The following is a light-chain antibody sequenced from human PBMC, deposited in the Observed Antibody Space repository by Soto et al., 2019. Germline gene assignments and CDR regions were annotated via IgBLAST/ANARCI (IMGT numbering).Light chain of an antibody. CDR2: AAS. V-gene: IGKV1-39*01. J-gene: IGKJ2*01. CDR1: QSISSY. CDR3: QQYNNWPRMYT. Sequence: DIQMTQSPSSLSASGGDRVTITCRASQSISSYLNWYQQKPGKAPKLLIYAASSLQSGVPSRFSGSGSGTNFTLTISILQPEDFAVYYCQQYNNWPRMYTFGQGTKLEIK.